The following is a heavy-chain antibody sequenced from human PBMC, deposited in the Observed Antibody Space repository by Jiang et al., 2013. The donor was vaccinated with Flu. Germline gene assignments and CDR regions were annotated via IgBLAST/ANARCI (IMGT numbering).Heavy chain of an antibody. CDR1: GFTFSSYA. J-gene: IGHJ6*02. CDR3: ARAKSAVAGLYYYYGMDV. CDR2: ISGSGDST. V-gene: IGHV3-23*04. D-gene: IGHD6-19*01. Sequence: QLVESGGGLVQPGGSLRLSCAASGFTFSSYAMSWVRQAPGKGLEWVXAISGSGDSTYYADSVKGRFTISRDNAKNSLYLQMNSLRAEDTAVYYCARAKSAVAGLYYYYGMDVWGQGTTVTVSS.